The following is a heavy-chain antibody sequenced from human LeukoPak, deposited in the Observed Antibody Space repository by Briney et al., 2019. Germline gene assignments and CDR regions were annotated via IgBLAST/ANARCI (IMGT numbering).Heavy chain of an antibody. D-gene: IGHD3-10*01. CDR2: IRYDGSNK. J-gene: IGHJ4*02. Sequence: GGSLRLSCAASGFTFSRYGMHWVRQAPGKGLEWVAFIRYDGSNKKYADSVEGRFTISRDNSKNSLYLQMNSLRTEDTALYYCAKGYRLVSGSLDYWGQGTLVTVSS. CDR1: GFTFSRYG. CDR3: AKGYRLVSGSLDY. V-gene: IGHV3-30*02.